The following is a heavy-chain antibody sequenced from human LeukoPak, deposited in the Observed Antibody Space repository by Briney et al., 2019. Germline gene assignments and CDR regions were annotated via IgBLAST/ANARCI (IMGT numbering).Heavy chain of an antibody. CDR2: IIPFFGTP. Sequence: ASVKVSCKASGGTFSSFAINWVRQAPGQGLEWLGGIIPFFGTPNYAQRFQGRVTITADESTSTAYMELSSLRSEDTAVYFCARAEGPQTYYYDSSDYRPQNAFDIWGQGTMVAVSS. V-gene: IGHV1-69*13. J-gene: IGHJ3*02. D-gene: IGHD3-22*01. CDR3: ARAEGPQTYYYDSSDYRPQNAFDI. CDR1: GGTFSSFA.